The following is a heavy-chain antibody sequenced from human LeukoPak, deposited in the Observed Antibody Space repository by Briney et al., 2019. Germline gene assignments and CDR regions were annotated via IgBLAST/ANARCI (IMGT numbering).Heavy chain of an antibody. V-gene: IGHV4-34*01. Sequence: SETLSLTCAVYGGSFSGYYWSWIRQPPGKGLEWIGEINHSGSTNYNPSLKSRVTISVDTSKNQFSLKLSSVTAADTAVYYCARDRPTYGDYYYGMDVWGQGTTVTVSS. CDR2: INHSGST. CDR1: GGSFSGYY. CDR3: ARDRPTYGDYYYGMDV. J-gene: IGHJ6*02. D-gene: IGHD4-17*01.